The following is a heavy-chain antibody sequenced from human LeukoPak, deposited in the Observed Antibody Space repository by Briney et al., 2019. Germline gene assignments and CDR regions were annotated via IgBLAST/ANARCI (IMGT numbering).Heavy chain of an antibody. V-gene: IGHV3-7*05. CDR1: GFTFSSYW. J-gene: IGHJ4*02. CDR3: ATSRTLDH. CDR2: IKQDGSEK. Sequence: GGSLRLSCAAPGFTFSSYWTNWVRQAPGKGLGWVANIKQDGSEKYYVDSVKGRFTISRDNAKSSLYLQMNSLRVEDTAVYYCATSRTLDHWGQGTLVTVSS.